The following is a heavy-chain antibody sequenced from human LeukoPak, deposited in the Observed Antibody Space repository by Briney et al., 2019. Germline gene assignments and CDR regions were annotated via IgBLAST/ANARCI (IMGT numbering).Heavy chain of an antibody. CDR3: ARRSGYSSGWIFDY. CDR2: ISSSSSTI. V-gene: IGHV3-48*02. D-gene: IGHD6-19*01. CDR1: GFTFSSYS. J-gene: IGHJ4*02. Sequence: PGGSLRLSCAASGFTFSSYSMNWVRQAPGKGLEWVSYISSSSSTIYYADSVKGRFTISRDNAKNSLYLQMNSLRDEDTAVYYCARRSGYSSGWIFDYWGQGTLVTVSS.